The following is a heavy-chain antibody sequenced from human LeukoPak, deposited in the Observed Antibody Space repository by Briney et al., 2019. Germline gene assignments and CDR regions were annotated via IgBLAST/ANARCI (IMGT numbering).Heavy chain of an antibody. V-gene: IGHV3-23*01. CDR1: GFTFYSYG. CDR2: ISGGSSTT. D-gene: IGHD3-10*01. CDR3: AKDDAWLRFGE. Sequence: GGSLRLSCAASGFTFYSYGMSWVRQAPGKGLEWVSGISGGSSTTYYADSVKGRFTISRDNSKNTLYLEVISLTAEDTAVYYCAKDDAWLRFGEWSQGTLVTVSS. J-gene: IGHJ4*02.